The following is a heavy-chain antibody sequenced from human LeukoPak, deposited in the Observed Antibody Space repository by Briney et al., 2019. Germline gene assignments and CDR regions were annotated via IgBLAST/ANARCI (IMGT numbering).Heavy chain of an antibody. D-gene: IGHD6-25*01. CDR2: ISANGINT. CDR3: ARRITAASTYYFDY. CDR1: GFTFSNHA. J-gene: IGHJ4*02. V-gene: IGHV3-23*01. Sequence: GGSLRLSCVASGFTFSNHAMNWVRQAPGKGLEWVSSISANGINTYYADSVKCRFTISRDNSKNTLYLQMNSLRAEDAAVYYCARRITAASTYYFDYWGQGTLVPVSS.